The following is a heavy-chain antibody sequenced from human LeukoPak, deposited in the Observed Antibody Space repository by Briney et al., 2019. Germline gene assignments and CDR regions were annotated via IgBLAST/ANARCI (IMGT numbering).Heavy chain of an antibody. V-gene: IGHV4-38-2*02. Sequence: SETLSLTCAVSGYSISSGYYWGWIRQPPGKGLEWIGSIYHSGSTYYNPSLKSRVTISVDTSKNQFSLKLSSVTAADTAVYYCAREGRGCSGGSCYGSAAGDYWSQGTLVTVSS. CDR1: GYSISSGYY. D-gene: IGHD2-15*01. J-gene: IGHJ4*02. CDR2: IYHSGST. CDR3: AREGRGCSGGSCYGSAAGDY.